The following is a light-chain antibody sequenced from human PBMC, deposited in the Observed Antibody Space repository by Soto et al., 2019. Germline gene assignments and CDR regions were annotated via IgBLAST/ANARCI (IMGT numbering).Light chain of an antibody. J-gene: IGLJ1*01. V-gene: IGLV2-14*03. CDR3: TSWTSTSTYV. CDR1: SSDVGGYNY. Sequence: SVLTKDASVYGFPGQSITISCTGTSSDVGGYNYVSWYQQHPGKAPKLMIYDVFTRPSGVSNRFSGSKSGNTASLTISALQAEDEADYYCTSWTSTSTYVFGSGTKVTVL. CDR2: DVF.